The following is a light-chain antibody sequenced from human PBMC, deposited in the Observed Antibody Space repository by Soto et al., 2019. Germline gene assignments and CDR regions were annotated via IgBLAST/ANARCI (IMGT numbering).Light chain of an antibody. Sequence: EIGLTQSLGAVSLSPGQRATLYCRASQSVSSGNLAWYQQKPGQAPRLLIYGASTRATGIPARFSGSGSGTDFTLTISSLQAEDVAVYYCQQYYSTPTWTFGQGTKVDIK. V-gene: IGKV3-20*01. CDR1: QSVSSGN. CDR3: QQYYSTPTWT. CDR2: GAS. J-gene: IGKJ1*01.